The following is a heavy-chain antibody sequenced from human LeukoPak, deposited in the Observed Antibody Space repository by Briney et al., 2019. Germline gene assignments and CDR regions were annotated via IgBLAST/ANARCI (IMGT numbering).Heavy chain of an antibody. J-gene: IGHJ4*02. V-gene: IGHV3-30*18. Sequence: GGSLRLSCAASGFTFSGYGMHWVRQAPGKGLEWVALISHDGSDKYYTGSAKGRFTISRDNSKNTLYLEMNSLRVEDTAVYYCAKDRKWSYYGFDHWGQGTLVTVSS. D-gene: IGHD3-10*01. CDR1: GFTFSGYG. CDR3: AKDRKWSYYGFDH. CDR2: ISHDGSDK.